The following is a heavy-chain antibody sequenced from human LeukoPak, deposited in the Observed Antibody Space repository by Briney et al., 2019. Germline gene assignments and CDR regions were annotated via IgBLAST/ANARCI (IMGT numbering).Heavy chain of an antibody. J-gene: IGHJ6*04. CDR2: ISSSGSTI. CDR1: GFTFSCYA. CDR3: AGLGITMIGGV. V-gene: IGHV3-48*03. D-gene: IGHD3-10*02. Sequence: GGSLRLSCAASGFTFSCYAMSWVRQAPGKGLEWVSYISSSGSTIYYADSVKGRFTISRDNAKNSLYLQMNSLRAEDTAVYYCAGLGITMIGGVWGKGTTVTISS.